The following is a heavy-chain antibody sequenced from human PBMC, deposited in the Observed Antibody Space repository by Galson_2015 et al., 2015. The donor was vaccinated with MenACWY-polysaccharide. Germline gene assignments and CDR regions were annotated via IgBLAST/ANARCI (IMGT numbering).Heavy chain of an antibody. V-gene: IGHV4-61*10. CDR2: IYPSGNT. CDR3: AREPTYSGSFGWFDS. CDR1: GGSVNTGDSY. Sequence: SETLSLTCTVSGGSVNTGDSYWCWIRQPAGKELEWIGQIYPSGNTNYNPSLRSRVPISIDTSKNQFSLRLNSVTAADTAMYYCAREPTYSGSFGWFDSWGQGTLVTVSP. D-gene: IGHD1-26*01. J-gene: IGHJ5*01.